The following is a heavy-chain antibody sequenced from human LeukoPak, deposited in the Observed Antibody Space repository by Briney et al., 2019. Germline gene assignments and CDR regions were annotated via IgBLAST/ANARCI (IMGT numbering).Heavy chain of an antibody. V-gene: IGHV1-3*01. CDR3: ARDFRGYYESSGYYFAYYHGMDV. D-gene: IGHD3-22*01. J-gene: IGHJ6*02. Sequence: ASVKVSCKASGYTFTSYAIYWVRQAPGQRLEWMGWINAGNGNTKFSQKLQDRVTITRDTSASTAYMELISLRSEDTAVYYCARDFRGYYESSGYYFAYYHGMDVWGQGTTVTVSS. CDR1: GYTFTSYA. CDR2: INAGNGNT.